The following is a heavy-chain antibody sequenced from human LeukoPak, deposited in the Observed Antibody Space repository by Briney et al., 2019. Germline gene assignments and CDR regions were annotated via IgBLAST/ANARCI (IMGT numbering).Heavy chain of an antibody. CDR1: GFTFANYV. J-gene: IGHJ4*02. CDR2: TSPDEGLK. V-gene: IGHV3-30*04. Sequence: GGSLRLSCAASGFTFANYVTHWVRQAPGKGLEWVAVTSPDEGLKFYGDSVNGRFTISRDNYKNTMYLQMNNLREEDTAVYYCTRDPILGAPDYFDYWGQGTLVTVSS. D-gene: IGHD1-26*01. CDR3: TRDPILGAPDYFDY.